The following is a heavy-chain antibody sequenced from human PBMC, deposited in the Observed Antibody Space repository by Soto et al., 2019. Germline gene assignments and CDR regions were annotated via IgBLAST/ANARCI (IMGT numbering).Heavy chain of an antibody. CDR2: IYYSGVT. J-gene: IGHJ4*02. CDR1: GGSNSNGAYY. V-gene: IGHV4-30-4*01. CDR3: AISFQYDYTGSYSDD. D-gene: IGHD3-9*01. Sequence: PSQTLSLTCTVSGGSNSNGAYYWSCIRQPPGKGLQWIGYIYYSGVTHYTPSLKSRVTISVDTSKNHFSLSLTSVAAADTALYYWAISFQYDYTGSYSDDWGQGTLVTVSS.